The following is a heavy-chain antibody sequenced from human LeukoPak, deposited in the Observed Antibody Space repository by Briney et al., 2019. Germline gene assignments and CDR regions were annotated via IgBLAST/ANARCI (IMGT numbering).Heavy chain of an antibody. CDR2: IKQDGSEK. D-gene: IGHD2-2*01. V-gene: IGHV3-7*01. Sequence: GGSLRLSCAASGFTFSSYWMSWVRQAPGKGLEWVANIKQDGSEKYYVDSVKGRFTISRDNAKNSLYLQMNSLRAEDTAVYYCARDAIVVVPAAIFFDYWGQGTLVTVSS. CDR1: GFTFSSYW. J-gene: IGHJ4*02. CDR3: ARDAIVVVPAAIFFDY.